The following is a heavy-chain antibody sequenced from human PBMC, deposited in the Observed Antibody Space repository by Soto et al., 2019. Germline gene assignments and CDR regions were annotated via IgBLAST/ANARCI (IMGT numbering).Heavy chain of an antibody. CDR2: IKSKTDGGTT. J-gene: IGHJ4*02. V-gene: IGHV3-15*01. Sequence: GGSLRLSCAASGFTFSNAWMSWVRQAPGKGLEWVGRIKSKTDGGTTDYAAPVKGRFTISRDDSKNTLYLQMNSLKTEDTAVYCWATNALAYCGGDGYGSGGQGTLVTVSS. D-gene: IGHD2-21*02. CDR3: ATNALAYCGGDGYGS. CDR1: GFTFSNAW.